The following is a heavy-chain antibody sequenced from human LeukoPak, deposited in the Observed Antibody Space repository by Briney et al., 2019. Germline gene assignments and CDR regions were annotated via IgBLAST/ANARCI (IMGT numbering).Heavy chain of an antibody. Sequence: SETLSLTCAVYGGSFSGYYWSWIRQPPGKRLGWVGEINHSGSTNYNPSLKSRVTISVDTSKNQFSQKLSSVTAADTAVYYCARGRNVVVPAAMVALDIWGQGTMAPVSS. CDR3: ARGRNVVVPAAMVALDI. CDR1: GGSFSGYY. J-gene: IGHJ3*02. D-gene: IGHD2-2*01. CDR2: INHSGST. V-gene: IGHV4-34*01.